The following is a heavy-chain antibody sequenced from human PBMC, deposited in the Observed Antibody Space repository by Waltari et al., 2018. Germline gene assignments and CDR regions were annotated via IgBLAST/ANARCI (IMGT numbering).Heavy chain of an antibody. J-gene: IGHJ3*02. D-gene: IGHD3-10*01. CDR3: AKSTRDMVRGVYDAFDI. CDR1: GFTFSSYA. CDR2: ISGSGGST. V-gene: IGHV3-23*04. Sequence: EVQLVESGGGLVQPGGSLRLSCAASGFTFSSYAMSWVRQAPGKGLEWVSAISGSGGSTYYADSLKGRFTISRDNSKNTLYLQMNSLRAEDTAVYYCAKSTRDMVRGVYDAFDIWGQGTMVTVSS.